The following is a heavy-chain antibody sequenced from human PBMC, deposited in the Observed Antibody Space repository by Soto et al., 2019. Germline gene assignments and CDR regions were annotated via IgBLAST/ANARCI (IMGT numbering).Heavy chain of an antibody. CDR3: ESCRDIYGAFCAQFDY. Sequence: PSPTLSLTCAISGDSVSSNSAAWNWIRQSPSRGLEWLGRTYYRSKWYNDYAVSVKSRITINPDTSKNQISLQLNSVTPEDTAVYYCESCRDIYGAFCAQFDYWGRGILVTVSS. CDR2: TYYRSKWYN. CDR1: GDSVSSNSAA. J-gene: IGHJ4*02. V-gene: IGHV6-1*01. D-gene: IGHD5-12*01.